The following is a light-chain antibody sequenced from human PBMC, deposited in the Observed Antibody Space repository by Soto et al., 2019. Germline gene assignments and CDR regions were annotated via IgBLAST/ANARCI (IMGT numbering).Light chain of an antibody. J-gene: IGKJ2*01. CDR1: QSVLYSSNNKNY. V-gene: IGKV4-1*01. CDR2: WAS. Sequence: DIVMTQSPDSLDVSLGERATINCKSSQSVLYSSNNKNYLAWYQQKPGQPPKLLIYWASTRESGVPDRFSGSGSGTDFTLTISSPQAEDVAVYYCQQYYSTSYTFGQGTKLEIK. CDR3: QQYYSTSYT.